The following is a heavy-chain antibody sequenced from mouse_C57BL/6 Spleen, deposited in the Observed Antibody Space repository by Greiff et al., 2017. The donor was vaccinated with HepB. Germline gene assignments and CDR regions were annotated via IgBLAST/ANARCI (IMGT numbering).Heavy chain of an antibody. Sequence: VQLKESGGDLVKPGGSLKLSCAASGFTFSSYGMSWVRQTPDKRLEWVATISSGGSYTYYPDSVKGRFTISRDNAKNTLYLQMSSLKSEDTAMYYCASDDYDPSYYAMDYWGQRTSVTVSS. J-gene: IGHJ4*01. CDR1: GFTFSSYG. V-gene: IGHV5-6*01. D-gene: IGHD2-4*01. CDR2: ISSGGSYT. CDR3: ASDDYDPSYYAMDY.